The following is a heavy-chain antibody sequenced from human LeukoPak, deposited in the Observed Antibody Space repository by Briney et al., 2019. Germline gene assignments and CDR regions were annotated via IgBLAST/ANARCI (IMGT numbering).Heavy chain of an antibody. CDR3: AREGGSGSYYNLRREPFFDY. J-gene: IGHJ4*02. V-gene: IGHV4-38-2*02. D-gene: IGHD3-10*01. CDR2: IYHSGST. CDR1: GYSISSGYY. Sequence: PSETLPPTCTVSGYSISSGYYWGWIRQPPGKGLEWIGSIYHSGSTYYNPSLKSRVTISVDTSKNQFSLKLSSVTAADTAVYYCAREGGSGSYYNLRREPFFDYWGQGTLVTVSS.